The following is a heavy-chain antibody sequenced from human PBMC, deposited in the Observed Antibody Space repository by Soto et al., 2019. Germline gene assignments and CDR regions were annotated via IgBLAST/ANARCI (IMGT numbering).Heavy chain of an antibody. CDR1: GGSISSGDYY. CDR3: ARLLLGYCSSTSCYEGPRFDY. CDR2: IYCSGST. V-gene: IGHV4-30-4*01. Sequence: SETLSLTGTVSGGSISSGDYYWSWIRQPPGKGLEWIGYIYCSGSTYYNPSLKSRVTISVDTSKNQFSLKLSSVTAADTAVYYCARLLLGYCSSTSCYEGPRFDYWGQGTLVTVSS. J-gene: IGHJ4*02. D-gene: IGHD2-2*01.